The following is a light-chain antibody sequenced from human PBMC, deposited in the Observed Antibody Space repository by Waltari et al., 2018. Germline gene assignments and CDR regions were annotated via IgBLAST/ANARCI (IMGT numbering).Light chain of an antibody. CDR1: QAITNY. V-gene: IGKV1-33*01. Sequence: DIQLTQPPSSLSASVGDRVTITSQASQAITNYFNWYQQKPGKAPKLLLHDASNLETGVPSRFSGSQSGTEFTLTISSLLPEDVATYYCQRYDNLPIFAFGPGTKVEIK. CDR2: DAS. CDR3: QRYDNLPIFA. J-gene: IGKJ3*01.